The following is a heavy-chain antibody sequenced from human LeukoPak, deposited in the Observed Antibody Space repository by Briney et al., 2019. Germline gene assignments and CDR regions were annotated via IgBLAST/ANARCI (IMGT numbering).Heavy chain of an antibody. Sequence: ASVKVSCKASGYTFTGYYMHWVRQAPGQGLEWMGWINPNSGDNTWYAQKFQGRVTMTRDMATSTDYMEVSSLRSEDTAVYYCARDNSVGDSAWWFDPWGQGTLVTVSS. J-gene: IGHJ5*02. V-gene: IGHV1-46*01. D-gene: IGHD5-12*01. CDR2: INPNSGDNT. CDR1: GYTFTGYY. CDR3: ARDNSVGDSAWWFDP.